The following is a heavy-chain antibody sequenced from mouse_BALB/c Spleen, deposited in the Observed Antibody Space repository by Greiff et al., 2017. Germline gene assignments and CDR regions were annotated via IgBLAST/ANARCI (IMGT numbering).Heavy chain of an antibody. Sequence: EVQLQQSGTVLARPGASVKMSCKASGYSFTSYWMHWVKQRPGQGLEWIGAIYPGNSDTSYNQKFKGKAKLTAVTSASTAYMELSSLTNEDSAVYYCTTGEVRPLYYAMDYWGQGTSVTVSS. CDR2: IYPGNSDT. CDR3: TTGEVRPLYYAMDY. CDR1: GYSFTSYW. J-gene: IGHJ4*01. V-gene: IGHV1-5*01. D-gene: IGHD2-14*01.